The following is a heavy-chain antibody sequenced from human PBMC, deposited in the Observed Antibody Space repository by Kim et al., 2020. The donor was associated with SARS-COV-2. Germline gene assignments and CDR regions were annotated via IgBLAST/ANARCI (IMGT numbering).Heavy chain of an antibody. J-gene: IGHJ3*02. CDR1: GFTFSDFA. CDR3: ARHGGYSGYGPDAFDM. Sequence: GGSLRLSCAASGFTFSDFAFHWVRQAPGRGLEWVARIRSKANSYSTSYAESVRDRFTVSRDDSRNTPSLQMNSLKIEDAATYYSARHGGYSGYGPDAFDMWGRGAVVSVGS. CDR2: IRSKANSYST. V-gene: IGHV3-73*01. D-gene: IGHD5-12*01.